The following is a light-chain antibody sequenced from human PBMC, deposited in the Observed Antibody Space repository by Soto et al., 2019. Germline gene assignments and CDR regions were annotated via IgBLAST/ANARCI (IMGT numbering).Light chain of an antibody. Sequence: DIQMTQTPSTLSASVGDRVTITCRASESISGWLAWYQQKPGKAPNLLIYKASTLESGVPSRFSGSGSGTEFTLTISSLQPDDYATYYCQNYNRSPWTFGQGTKVEIK. CDR2: KAS. CDR1: ESISGW. V-gene: IGKV1-5*03. J-gene: IGKJ1*01. CDR3: QNYNRSPWT.